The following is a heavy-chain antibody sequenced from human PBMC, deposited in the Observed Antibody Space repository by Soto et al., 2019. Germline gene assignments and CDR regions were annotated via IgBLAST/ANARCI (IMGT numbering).Heavy chain of an antibody. CDR1: GFTFNSYG. Sequence: PGGSLRLSCAASGFTFNSYGMHWVRQAPGKGLEWVAVIWYDGSNKYYADSVKGRFTISRDNSKNTLYLQMNSLRAEDTAVYYCAREGMVATARTGFDYWGQGTLVTVSS. CDR2: IWYDGSNK. J-gene: IGHJ4*02. CDR3: AREGMVATARTGFDY. V-gene: IGHV3-33*01. D-gene: IGHD5-12*01.